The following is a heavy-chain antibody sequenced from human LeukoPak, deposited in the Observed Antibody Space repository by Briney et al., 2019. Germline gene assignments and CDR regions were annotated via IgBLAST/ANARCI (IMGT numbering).Heavy chain of an antibody. J-gene: IGHJ3*02. CDR2: ISGSGGST. Sequence: QTGGSLRLSCAASGFTFSSYAMSWVRQAPGKGLEWVSAISGSGGSTYYADSVKGRFTISRDNSKNTLYLQMNSLRAEDTAVYYCATCFTFGVVRGAFDIWGQGTMVTVSS. CDR3: ATCFTFGVVRGAFDI. V-gene: IGHV3-23*01. D-gene: IGHD3-3*01. CDR1: GFTFSSYA.